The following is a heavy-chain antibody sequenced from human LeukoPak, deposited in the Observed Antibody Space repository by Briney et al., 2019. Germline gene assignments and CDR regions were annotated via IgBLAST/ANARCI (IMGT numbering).Heavy chain of an antibody. Sequence: PSETLSLTCTVSGGSISSYYWSWIRQPPGKGLERIGYIQYSGSTNYNPSLKSRVTISVDTSKNQFSLKLTSVTAADTAVYYCARVSWFPGTSYYYMDVWGKGTPVTVSS. CDR3: ARVSWFPGTSYYYMDV. V-gene: IGHV4-59*01. CDR1: GGSISSYY. D-gene: IGHD1-1*01. J-gene: IGHJ6*03. CDR2: IQYSGST.